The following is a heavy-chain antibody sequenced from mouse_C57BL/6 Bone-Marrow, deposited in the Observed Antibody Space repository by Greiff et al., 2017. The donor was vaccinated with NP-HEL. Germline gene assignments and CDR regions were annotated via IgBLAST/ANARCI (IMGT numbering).Heavy chain of an antibody. CDR1: GYTFTSYW. V-gene: IGHV1-55*01. CDR2: IYPGSGST. CDR3: ARRGLPAWFAY. Sequence: QVQLQQPGAELVKPGVSVKMSCKASGYTFTSYWITWVQQRPGQGLEWIGDIYPGSGSTTYNEKFKSKATLTVETSSSTAYMQLSSLTSEDSAVYYCARRGLPAWFAYWGQGTLVTVSA. J-gene: IGHJ3*01. D-gene: IGHD2-4*01.